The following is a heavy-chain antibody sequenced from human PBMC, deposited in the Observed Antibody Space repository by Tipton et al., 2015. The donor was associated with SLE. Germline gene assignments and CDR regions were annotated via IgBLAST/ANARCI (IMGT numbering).Heavy chain of an antibody. V-gene: IGHV4-38-2*01. CDR2: IYRSGNT. J-gene: IGHJ4*02. CDR1: GYSISSSYY. Sequence: TLSLTCAVSGYSISSSYYWGWIRQSPGKGLEWIGTIYRSGNTYYSPSLKSRLTISVDTSKNQFSLKLSSATATDTAVYFCVSHSVAVAGGDFDYWGQGMLVTVSS. D-gene: IGHD6-19*01. CDR3: VSHSVAVAGGDFDY.